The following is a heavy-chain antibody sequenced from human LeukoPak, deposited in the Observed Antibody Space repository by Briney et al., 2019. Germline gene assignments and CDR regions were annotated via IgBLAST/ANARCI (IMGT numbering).Heavy chain of an antibody. D-gene: IGHD1-26*01. Sequence: GGSLRLSCAASGFTVSSNYMSWVRQAPGKGLEWVSVIYSGGSTYYADSVKGRFTISRDNSKNTLYLQMNSLKTEDTAVYYCTTYTYSGSYLFDYWGQGTLVTVSS. CDR1: GFTVSSNY. J-gene: IGHJ4*02. CDR3: TTYTYSGSYLFDY. V-gene: IGHV3-53*01. CDR2: IYSGGST.